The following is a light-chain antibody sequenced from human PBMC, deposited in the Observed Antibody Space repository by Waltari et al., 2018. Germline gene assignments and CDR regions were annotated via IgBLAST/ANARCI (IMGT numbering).Light chain of an antibody. CDR3: SAWDDRLTGVL. CDR2: GNN. CDR1: NSNIGSNT. V-gene: IGLV1-44*01. Sequence: QSVFAQPPSASGTPGQRITLSCSGSNSNIGSNTVNWYQQLPGTAPRLLIYGNNQRASGVRDRFAATKPGSSAALAIYGLHSEDEADYYCSAWDDRLTGVLFGGGTKVTVL. J-gene: IGLJ2*01.